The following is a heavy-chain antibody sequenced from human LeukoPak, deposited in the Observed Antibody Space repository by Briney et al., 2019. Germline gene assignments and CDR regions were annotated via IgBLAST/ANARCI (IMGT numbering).Heavy chain of an antibody. J-gene: IGHJ5*02. V-gene: IGHV4-38-2*02. CDR1: GQSMSRGYF. Sequence: SETLSLTCTVSGQSMSRGYFWGWIRQPPGKGLEWIGYIYYSGSTYYNPSLKSRVTISVDTSKNQFSLKLSSVTAADTAVYYCARAVDSGYQANWFDPWGQGTLVTVSS. CDR2: IYYSGST. D-gene: IGHD3-22*01. CDR3: ARAVDSGYQANWFDP.